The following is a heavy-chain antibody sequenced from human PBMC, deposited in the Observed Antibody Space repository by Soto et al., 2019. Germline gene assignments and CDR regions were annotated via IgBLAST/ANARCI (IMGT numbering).Heavy chain of an antibody. CDR3: ARAGDTSSGWTNIDY. V-gene: IGHV1-18*01. D-gene: IGHD6-25*01. Sequence: ASVKVSCKASGYTFTSYGISWVLQAPGQGREWMGWISAYNGNTNYAQKLQGRVTMTTDTSTSTAYMELRSVRSDDTAVYYCARAGDTSSGWTNIDYWGQGXLVTVSS. J-gene: IGHJ4*02. CDR1: GYTFTSYG. CDR2: ISAYNGNT.